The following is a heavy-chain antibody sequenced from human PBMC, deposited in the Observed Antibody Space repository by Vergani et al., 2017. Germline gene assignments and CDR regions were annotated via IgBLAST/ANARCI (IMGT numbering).Heavy chain of an antibody. V-gene: IGHV1-8*01. Sequence: QVQLVQSGAEVKKPGASVKVSCKASGYIFSSYDINWVRQATGQGLEWMGWMNPNSGNTGYAQKFQGRLTMTRNTSISTAYMGLSSLRSEDTAVYYCARGGGAARGFYYYYMDVWGRGTTVTVSS. J-gene: IGHJ6*03. D-gene: IGHD6-6*01. CDR1: GYIFSSYD. CDR3: ARGGGAARGFYYYYMDV. CDR2: MNPNSGNT.